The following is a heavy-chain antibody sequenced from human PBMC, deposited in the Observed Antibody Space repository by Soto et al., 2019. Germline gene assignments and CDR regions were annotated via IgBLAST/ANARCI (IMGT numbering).Heavy chain of an antibody. D-gene: IGHD1-26*01. V-gene: IGHV5-51*01. CDR3: ARQGIHVKYRGNEFNYYSMAV. J-gene: IGHJ6*03. CDR1: GYSFTSDW. CDR2: IYPGDSDT. Sequence: PGESLTISCKGSGYSFTSDWIGSLRQMPGKGLEWMGIIYPGDSDTRYSPSFQGQVTISADKSISTAYLQWSSLKASDTAMYYCARQGIHVKYRGNEFNYYSMAVWGKGTTVTVSS.